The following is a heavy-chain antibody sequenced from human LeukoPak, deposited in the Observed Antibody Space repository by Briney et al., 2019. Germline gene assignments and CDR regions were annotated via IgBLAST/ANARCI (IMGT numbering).Heavy chain of an antibody. CDR2: ISPNSGGT. Sequence: ASVKVSCKASGYTFTGYYMHWVRQAPGKGLEWMGRISPNSGGTNYAQKFQGRVTMTRDTSISTAYMELSRLRSDDTAVYYCARDRGYSSGWYDDYWGQGTLVTVSS. V-gene: IGHV1-2*06. CDR1: GYTFTGYY. D-gene: IGHD6-19*01. CDR3: ARDRGYSSGWYDDY. J-gene: IGHJ4*02.